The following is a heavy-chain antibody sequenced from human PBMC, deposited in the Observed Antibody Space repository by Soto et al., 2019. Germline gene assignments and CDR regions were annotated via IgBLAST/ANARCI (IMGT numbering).Heavy chain of an antibody. D-gene: IGHD5-12*01. CDR1: GYTFTSYG. Sequence: ASVKVSCKASGYTFTSYGISWVRQAPGQGLEWMGWISAYNGNTNYAQKFQGRVTITRDTSASTAYMELSSLRSEDTAVYYCARSPRGYSGYDYSRTTYNWFDPWGQGTLVTVSS. J-gene: IGHJ5*02. CDR3: ARSPRGYSGYDYSRTTYNWFDP. CDR2: ISAYNGNT. V-gene: IGHV1-18*01.